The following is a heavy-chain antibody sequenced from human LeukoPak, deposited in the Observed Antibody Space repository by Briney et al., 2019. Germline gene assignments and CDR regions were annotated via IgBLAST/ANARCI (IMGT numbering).Heavy chain of an antibody. Sequence: PGGSLRLSCAASGFTFSSYSMDWVRQAPGKGLEWVSYISSSSSTIYYADSVKGRFTISRDNAKNSLYLQMNSLRAEDTAVYYLAKEGGGYCSSTSCYGWYWGQGTLVTVSS. CDR1: GFTFSSYS. D-gene: IGHD2-2*01. CDR3: AKEGGGYCSSTSCYGWY. J-gene: IGHJ4*02. CDR2: ISSSSSTI. V-gene: IGHV3-48*01.